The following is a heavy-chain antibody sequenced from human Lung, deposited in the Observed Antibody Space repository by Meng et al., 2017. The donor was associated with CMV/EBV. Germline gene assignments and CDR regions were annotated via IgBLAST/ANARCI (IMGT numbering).Heavy chain of an antibody. V-gene: IGHV1-46*01. D-gene: IGHD3-3*01. CDR3: ARDFIPVFGVAPTYYYYGMEV. Sequence: ASVKVSCKASGYTFTSYYMHWVRQAPGQGLEWMGIINPSGGSTSYAQKFQGRVTMTRDTSTSTVYMELSSLRSEDTAVYYCARDFIPVFGVAPTYYYYGMEVWXQGNXVTVDS. CDR1: GYTFTSYY. CDR2: INPSGGST. J-gene: IGHJ6*01.